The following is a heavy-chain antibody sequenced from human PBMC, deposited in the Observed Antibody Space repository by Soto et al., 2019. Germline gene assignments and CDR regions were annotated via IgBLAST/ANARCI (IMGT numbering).Heavy chain of an antibody. CDR1: GYSFTSYD. CDR2: VNPNSGDT. J-gene: IGHJ3*01. Sequence: QVQLVQSGAEVKKPGASVKVSCKASGYSFTSYDMNWVRQAPGQGLEWMGWVNPNSGDTDYAQKFQDRVTMTTDTSIRTAYMELSSLRSEDTAVYYCARVSSLAPVTGAEIFDFWGQGTMVTVSS. CDR3: ARVSSLAPVTGAEIFDF. V-gene: IGHV1-8*01. D-gene: IGHD2-21*02.